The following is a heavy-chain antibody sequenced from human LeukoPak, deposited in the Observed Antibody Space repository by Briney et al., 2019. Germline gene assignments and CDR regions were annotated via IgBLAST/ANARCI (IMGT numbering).Heavy chain of an antibody. CDR1: GLPFSSYS. D-gene: IGHD3-3*01. J-gene: IGHJ4*02. V-gene: IGHV3-48*02. CDR2: ISGTSNTI. Sequence: GGSLRLSCGTSGLPFSSYSMNWVRQAPGKGLEWVSYISGTSNTIYYADSVKGRFTISRDNAKNSLYLQMNSLRDEDTAVYYCASGGSVFGVVILYYFDYWAQGTLVTVSS. CDR3: ASGGSVFGVVILYYFDY.